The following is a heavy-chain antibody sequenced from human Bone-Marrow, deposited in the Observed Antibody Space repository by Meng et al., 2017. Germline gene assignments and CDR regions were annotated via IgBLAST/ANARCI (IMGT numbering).Heavy chain of an antibody. CDR2: INHSGST. CDR1: GGFFSGYY. Sequence: SETLSLTCAVYGGFFSGYYWSCIRQPPGKGLEWIGEINHSGSTNYNPSLKSRATIPVDPSKNQFSLKLSSVTAADTAVYYCARAGYGPSYHYDSSGFGTYSRRYYFDYWGQGTLVTVSS. D-gene: IGHD3-22*01. CDR3: ARAGYGPSYHYDSSGFGTYSRRYYFDY. J-gene: IGHJ4*02. V-gene: IGHV4-34*01.